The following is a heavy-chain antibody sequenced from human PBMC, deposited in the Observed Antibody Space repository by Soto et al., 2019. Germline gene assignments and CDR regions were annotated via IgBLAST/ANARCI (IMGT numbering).Heavy chain of an antibody. Sequence: SETLSLTCAVYGGSFSCYYWIWIRQPPGKGLEWIGEINHSGSTNYNPSLKSRVTISVDTSKNQFSLKLSSVTAADTAVYYCARGNYGSAQGIDYWGQGTLVTVSS. V-gene: IGHV4-34*01. CDR1: GGSFSCYY. J-gene: IGHJ4*02. D-gene: IGHD3-10*01. CDR2: INHSGST. CDR3: ARGNYGSAQGIDY.